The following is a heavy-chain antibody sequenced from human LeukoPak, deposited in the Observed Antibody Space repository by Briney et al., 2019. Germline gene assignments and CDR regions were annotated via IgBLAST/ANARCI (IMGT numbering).Heavy chain of an antibody. J-gene: IGHJ6*04. Sequence: SQTLSLTCTVSGGSISSGDYYWSWIRQPPGKGLEWIGYIYYSGSTYYNPSFKSRVTISVDTSKNQFSLKLSSVTAADTAVYYCARDFLWFGESDEYYGMDVWGKGTTVTVSS. CDR1: GGSISSGDYY. D-gene: IGHD3-10*01. CDR3: ARDFLWFGESDEYYGMDV. V-gene: IGHV4-30-4*01. CDR2: IYYSGST.